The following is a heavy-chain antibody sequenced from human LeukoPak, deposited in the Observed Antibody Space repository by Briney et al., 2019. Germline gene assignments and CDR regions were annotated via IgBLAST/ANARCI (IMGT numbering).Heavy chain of an antibody. Sequence: GGSLRLYCAASGFIFSNYWMSWVRQAPGKGLEWVASIKDDESDINHADSVKGRLTISRDNAKRSLYLQMSSLRDEDTATYTCATHTGTALDYRGEGTLATVYS. J-gene: IGHJ4*02. D-gene: IGHD1-14*01. CDR2: IKDDESDI. CDR1: GFIFSNYW. CDR3: ATHTGTALDY. V-gene: IGHV3-7*01.